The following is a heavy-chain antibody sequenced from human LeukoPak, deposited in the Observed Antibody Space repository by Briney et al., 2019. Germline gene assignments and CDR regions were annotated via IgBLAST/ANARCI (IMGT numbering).Heavy chain of an antibody. Sequence: SETLSLTCAVYGGSFSGYYWSWIRQPPGKGLEWIGEINHSGSTNYNPSLKSRVTISVDTSKNQFSLKLSSVTVADTAVYYCARVRISSSWYGGTDYFDYWGQGTLVTVSS. V-gene: IGHV4-34*01. CDR3: ARVRISSSWYGGTDYFDY. D-gene: IGHD6-13*01. J-gene: IGHJ4*02. CDR1: GGSFSGYY. CDR2: INHSGST.